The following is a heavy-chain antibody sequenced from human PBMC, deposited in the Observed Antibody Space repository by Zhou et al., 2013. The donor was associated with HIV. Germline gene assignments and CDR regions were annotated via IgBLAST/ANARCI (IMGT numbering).Heavy chain of an antibody. V-gene: IGHV1-24*01. Sequence: QVQLVQSGAEVKKPGASVRVSCKVSGYTLTELLIHWLRQAPGGGPEWMGRFDPENRETTYAQKFQGRVIMTGDTSTDTAYIDVTSLTSDDTAVYYCAIDRVLEQRLENALAIWGQGTLVSVSS. CDR1: GYTLTELL. CDR3: AIDRVLEQRLENALAI. D-gene: IGHD1-1*01. CDR2: FDPENRET. J-gene: IGHJ3*02.